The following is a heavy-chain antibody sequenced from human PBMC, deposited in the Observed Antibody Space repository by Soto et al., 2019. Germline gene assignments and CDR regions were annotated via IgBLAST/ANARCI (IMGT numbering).Heavy chain of an antibody. J-gene: IGHJ6*02. CDR2: IYYSGST. D-gene: IGHD2-21*02. CDR3: ARVCGGDCHYGMDV. Sequence: QVQLQESGPGLVKPSQTLSLTCTVSGGSISSGGYYWSWIRQHPGKGLEWIGYIYYSGSTYYNPSLQSRVTISVDPSKNQFSLKLSSVTAADTAVYYCARVCGGDCHYGMDVWGQGTKVTVSS. V-gene: IGHV4-31*03. CDR1: GGSISSGGYY.